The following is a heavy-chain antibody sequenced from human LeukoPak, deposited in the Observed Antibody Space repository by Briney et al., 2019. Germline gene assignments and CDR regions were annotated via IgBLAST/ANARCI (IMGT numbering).Heavy chain of an antibody. J-gene: IGHJ4*02. V-gene: IGHV3-21*01. CDR3: ARGPSNDFWSGYPYFDC. CDR1: GFTFSTYS. D-gene: IGHD3-3*01. CDR2: IVGSNSYI. Sequence: GGSLRLSCAASGFTFSTYSMSWVRQAPGKGLEWVSSIVGSNSYIYYADSVKGRFTISRDNAKNSLYLQMNSLRAEDTAVYYCARGPSNDFWSGYPYFDCWGQGTLVTVSS.